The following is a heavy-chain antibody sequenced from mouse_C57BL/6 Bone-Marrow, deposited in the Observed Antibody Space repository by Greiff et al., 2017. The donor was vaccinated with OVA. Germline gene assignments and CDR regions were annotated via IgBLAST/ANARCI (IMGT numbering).Heavy chain of an antibody. V-gene: IGHV1-66*01. CDR2: IYPGSGNT. D-gene: IGHD1-2*01. Sequence: QVQLKESGPELVKPGASVKISCKASGYSFTSYYIHWVKQRPGQGLEWIGWIYPGSGNTKYNEKFKGKATLTADTSSSTAYMQLSSLTSEDSAVYYCAREGITTAPINFDYWGQGTTLTVSS. CDR3: AREGITTAPINFDY. CDR1: GYSFTSYY. J-gene: IGHJ2*01.